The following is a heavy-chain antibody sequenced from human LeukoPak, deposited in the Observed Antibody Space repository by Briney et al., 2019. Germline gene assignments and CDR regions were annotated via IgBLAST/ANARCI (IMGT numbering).Heavy chain of an antibody. CDR3: ARVPHAMARGVIITEFYFDY. D-gene: IGHD3-10*01. V-gene: IGHV3-21*01. Sequence: GGSLRLSCAASGLTFSSYSMNWVRQAPGKGLEWVPSISSSSNYIYYADSVKGRFTISRDNAKNSLYLQMNSLRAEDTAVYYCARVPHAMARGVIITEFYFDYWGQGTLVTVSS. CDR2: ISSSSNYI. CDR1: GLTFSSYS. J-gene: IGHJ4*02.